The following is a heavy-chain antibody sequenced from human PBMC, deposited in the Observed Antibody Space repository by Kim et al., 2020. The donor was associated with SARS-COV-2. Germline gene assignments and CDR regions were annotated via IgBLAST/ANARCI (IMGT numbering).Heavy chain of an antibody. CDR1: GGTFSSYA. CDR2: IIPIFGTA. V-gene: IGHV1-69*13. Sequence: SVKVSCKASGGTFSSYAISWVRQAPGQGLEWMGGIIPIFGTANYAQKFQGRVTITADESTSTAYMELSSLRSEDTAVYYCARGRWELLSGAFDIWGQGTMVTVSS. CDR3: ARGRWELLSGAFDI. J-gene: IGHJ3*02. D-gene: IGHD1-26*01.